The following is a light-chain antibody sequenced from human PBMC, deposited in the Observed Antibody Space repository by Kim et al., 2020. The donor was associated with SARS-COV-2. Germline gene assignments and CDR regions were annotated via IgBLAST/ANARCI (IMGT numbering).Light chain of an antibody. Sequence: SVGDRVTLTCRASQSIGNYLNWYQHKPGKAPKLLIHAASSLQSDVPSRFSGSGSGTDFTLTISGLQPEDFTTYFCQQSYSTPQITFGPGTRLEIK. CDR1: QSIGNY. CDR3: QQSYSTPQIT. V-gene: IGKV1-39*01. CDR2: AAS. J-gene: IGKJ5*01.